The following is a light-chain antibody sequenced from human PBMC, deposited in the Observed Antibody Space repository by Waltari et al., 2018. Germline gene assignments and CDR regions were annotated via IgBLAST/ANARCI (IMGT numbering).Light chain of an antibody. Sequence: QSALTQPPSTSGSPGQSVTIPCPGPSSDIGGFNYVSWYQQHPGKAPKLLIFEVSERPSGVPDRFSASKSGNTASLTVSGLQAEDEAHYYCSSYGGSNNLLFGGGTKLTVL. J-gene: IGLJ2*01. V-gene: IGLV2-8*01. CDR1: SSDIGGFNY. CDR3: SSYGGSNNLL. CDR2: EVS.